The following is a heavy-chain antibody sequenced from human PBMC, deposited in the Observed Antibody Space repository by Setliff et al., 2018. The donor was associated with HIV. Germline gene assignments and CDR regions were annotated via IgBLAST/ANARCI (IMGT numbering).Heavy chain of an antibody. Sequence: SETLSLTCTVSGGSISSYYWSWIRQPAGKGLEWIGRIYTSGSTNYNPSLKSRVTMSVDTSKNQFSLKLSSVTAADTAVYYCARLGRAIDRGGYSLRFDYWGQGTLVTVSS. V-gene: IGHV4-4*07. CDR1: GGSISSYY. CDR3: ARLGRAIDRGGYSLRFDY. J-gene: IGHJ4*02. CDR2: IYTSGST. D-gene: IGHD3-22*01.